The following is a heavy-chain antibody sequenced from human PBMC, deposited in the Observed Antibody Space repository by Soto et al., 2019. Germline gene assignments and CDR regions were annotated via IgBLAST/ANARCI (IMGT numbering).Heavy chain of an antibody. CDR2: IDPSDSYT. CDR3: ARRPPEWELSTYGFDI. J-gene: IGHJ3*02. Sequence: XESLTISCEGSGYSFTNYWINLVRQMPGKGLEWMGRIDPSDSYTNYSPSVHGHVTISADRSLNTAYLQWRSLRASDTAMYYCARRPPEWELSTYGFDIWGQGTMVTVSS. V-gene: IGHV5-10-1*01. CDR1: GYSFTNYW. D-gene: IGHD1-26*01.